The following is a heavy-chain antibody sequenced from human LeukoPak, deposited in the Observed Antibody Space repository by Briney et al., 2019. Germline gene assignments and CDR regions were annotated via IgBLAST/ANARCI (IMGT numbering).Heavy chain of an antibody. CDR1: GGSFSGYY. CDR2: INHSGST. Sequence: SETLSLTCAVYGGSFSGYYWSWIRQPPGKGLEWIGEINHSGSTNYNPSLKSRVTISVDTSKNQFSLKLSSVTAADTAVYYCARASRVLMVYAPYDYWGQGTLVTVSS. J-gene: IGHJ4*02. D-gene: IGHD2-8*01. CDR3: ARASRVLMVYAPYDY. V-gene: IGHV4-34*01.